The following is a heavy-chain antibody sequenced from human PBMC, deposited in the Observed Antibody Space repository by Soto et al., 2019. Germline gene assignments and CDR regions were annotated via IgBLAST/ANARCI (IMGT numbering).Heavy chain of an antibody. Sequence: SGPTLVNPTQTLTLTCTFSGFSLSTGGMRVSWIRQPPGKALEWHARIDWDDDKLYSTSLKTRLTISKDTSKNQVVLTMTNMDPVDTATYYCARSIVAAGNRWFDPWGQGTLVTVSS. J-gene: IGHJ5*02. D-gene: IGHD6-13*01. CDR2: IDWDDDK. V-gene: IGHV2-70*04. CDR1: GFSLSTGGMR. CDR3: ARSIVAAGNRWFDP.